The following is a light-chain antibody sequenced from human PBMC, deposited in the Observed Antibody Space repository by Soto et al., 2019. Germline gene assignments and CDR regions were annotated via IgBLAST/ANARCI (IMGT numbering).Light chain of an antibody. Sequence: DIVMTQSPDSLAVSLGERASINCKSSQSVLHNSNNYNYLAWYQQKPGQPPKLLIYWASTRESGVPDRFSGSGSGTDFTLTISSLQAEDVAVYYCQQYFLIPHTFGQGTKLEIK. CDR2: WAS. CDR3: QQYFLIPHT. J-gene: IGKJ2*01. V-gene: IGKV4-1*01. CDR1: QSVLHNSNNYNY.